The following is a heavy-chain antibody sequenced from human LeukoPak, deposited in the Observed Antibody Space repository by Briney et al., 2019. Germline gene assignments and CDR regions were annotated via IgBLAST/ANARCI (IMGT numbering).Heavy chain of an antibody. V-gene: IGHV4-59*01. D-gene: IGHD3-10*01. CDR2: IYYSGST. Sequence: SETLSLTCTVSGGSITGSYWSWLRQPPGKGPEYIGYIYYSGSTNYNPSLKSRVTISVDTSKNQFSLKLTSVTAADTAVYYCATAGPISGRHNYFDSWGQGTLVTVSS. J-gene: IGHJ4*02. CDR3: ATAGPISGRHNYFDS. CDR1: GGSITGSY.